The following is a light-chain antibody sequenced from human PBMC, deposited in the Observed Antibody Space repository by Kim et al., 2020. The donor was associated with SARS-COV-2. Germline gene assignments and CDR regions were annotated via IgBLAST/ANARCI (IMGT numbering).Light chain of an antibody. V-gene: IGLV3-1*01. J-gene: IGLJ2*01. CDR2: QDD. Sequence: SVSPGRTVTITCSGDKLGELYVSWYQQEPDQVPVLIIFQDDKRTPEIPERFSGSSSGDTATLTISGTQVVDEADYHCQAWDRTTALFGGGTKVTVL. CDR3: QAWDRTTAL. CDR1: KLGELY.